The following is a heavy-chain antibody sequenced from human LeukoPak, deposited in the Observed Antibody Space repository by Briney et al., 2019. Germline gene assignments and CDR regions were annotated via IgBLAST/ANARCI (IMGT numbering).Heavy chain of an antibody. V-gene: IGHV7-4-1*02. D-gene: IGHD6-6*01. CDR3: ARTTGIAARYYMDV. J-gene: IGHJ6*03. Sequence: ASVKVSCKASGDTFTSYAMNWVRQAPGQGLEWMGWINTNTGNPTYAQGFTGRFVFSLDTSVSTAYLQISSLKAEDTAVYYCARTTGIAARYYMDVWGKGTTVTVSS. CDR2: INTNTGNP. CDR1: GDTFTSYA.